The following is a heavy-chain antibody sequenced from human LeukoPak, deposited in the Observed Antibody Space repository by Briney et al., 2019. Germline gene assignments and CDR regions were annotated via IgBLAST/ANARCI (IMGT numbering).Heavy chain of an antibody. CDR3: AREAFRFLEWLATHDAFDI. D-gene: IGHD3-3*01. CDR1: GFTFSSYS. J-gene: IGHJ3*02. Sequence: LPGGSLRLSCAASGFTFSSYSMNWVRQAPGKGLEWVSYISSSSSTIYYADSVKGRFTISRDNAKNSLYLQMNSLRAEDTAVYYCAREAFRFLEWLATHDAFDIWGQGTMVTVSS. CDR2: ISSSSSTI. V-gene: IGHV3-48*01.